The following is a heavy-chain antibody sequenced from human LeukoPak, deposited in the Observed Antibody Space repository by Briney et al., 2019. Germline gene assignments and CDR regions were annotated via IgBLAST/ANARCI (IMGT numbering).Heavy chain of an antibody. Sequence: GGSLRLSCAASGFTFYDYGMTWVRQAPGKGLEWVSSIFPSGGEIHYADSVRGRFTISRDNSKSTLSLQMNSLRAEDTAIYYCATYRQVLLPFESWGQGTLVTVSS. CDR3: ATYRQVLLPFES. V-gene: IGHV3-23*01. D-gene: IGHD2-8*02. CDR1: GFTFYDYG. J-gene: IGHJ4*02. CDR2: IFPSGGEI.